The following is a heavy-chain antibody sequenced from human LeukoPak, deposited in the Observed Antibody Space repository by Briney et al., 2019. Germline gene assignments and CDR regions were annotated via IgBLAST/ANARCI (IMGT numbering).Heavy chain of an antibody. V-gene: IGHV1-69*05. CDR1: GGTFSSYA. CDR3: ARTMIAKYYYYYYMDV. D-gene: IGHD3-22*01. Sequence: SVKVSCKACGGTFSSYAISWVRQAPGQGLEWMGGIIPIFGTANYAQKFQGRVTITTDESTSTAYMELSSLRSEDTAVYYCARTMIAKYYYYYYMDVWGKGTTVTVSS. CDR2: IIPIFGTA. J-gene: IGHJ6*03.